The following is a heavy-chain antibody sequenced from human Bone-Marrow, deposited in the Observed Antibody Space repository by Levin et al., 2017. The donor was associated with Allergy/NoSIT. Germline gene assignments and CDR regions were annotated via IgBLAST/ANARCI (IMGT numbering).Heavy chain of an antibody. CDR1: GYSFTSYW. CDR3: AGRDSAGSNSFDY. CDR2: IFPSDSDT. Sequence: ASVKVSCQASGYSFTSYWFGWVRQRPGKGLEWMGLIFPSDSDTRVSPSFQGQIIMSVDKSTSTAYLQWSSLKASDSAIYYCAGRDSAGSNSFDYWGQGTLVTVSS. V-gene: IGHV5-51*01. J-gene: IGHJ4*02. D-gene: IGHD2-2*01.